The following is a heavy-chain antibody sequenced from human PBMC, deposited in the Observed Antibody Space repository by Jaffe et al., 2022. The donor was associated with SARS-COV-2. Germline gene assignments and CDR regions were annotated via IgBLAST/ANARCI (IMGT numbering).Heavy chain of an antibody. CDR3: ARDPTGWSGYYNPQTLYYYYYGMDV. D-gene: IGHD3-3*01. CDR2: IKQDGSEK. J-gene: IGHJ6*02. Sequence: EVQLVESGGGLVQPGGSLRLSCAASGFTFSSYWMSWVRQAPGKGLEWVANIKQDGSEKYYVDSVKGRFTISRDNAKNSLYLQMNSLRAEDTAVYYCARDPTGWSGYYNPQTLYYYYYGMDVWGQGTTVTVSS. V-gene: IGHV3-7*01. CDR1: GFTFSSYW.